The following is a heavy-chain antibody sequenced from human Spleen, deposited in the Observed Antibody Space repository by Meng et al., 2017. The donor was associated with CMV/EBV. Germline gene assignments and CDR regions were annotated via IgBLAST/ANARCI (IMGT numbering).Heavy chain of an antibody. CDR2: IYYSGST. J-gene: IGHJ6*02. CDR1: GGSISRY. D-gene: IGHD6-13*01. CDR3: ARAVTGGCGSSSCHYHYGLDV. Sequence: SETLSLTCTVSGGSISRYCNWIRQPPGKGLEWIGYIYYSGSTNYNPSLKSRVTISVDTSKNQFSLKLSSVTAADTAVYFCARAVTGGCGSSSCHYHYGLDVWGQGTTVTVSS. V-gene: IGHV4-59*01.